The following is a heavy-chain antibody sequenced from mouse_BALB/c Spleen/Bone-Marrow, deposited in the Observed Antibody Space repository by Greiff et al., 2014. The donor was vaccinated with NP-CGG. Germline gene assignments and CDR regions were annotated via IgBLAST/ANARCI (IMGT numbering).Heavy chain of an antibody. J-gene: IGHJ4*01. CDR2: IYPSDSYT. Sequence: AQLQQSGAELVRPGASVKLSCKASGYTFTSYWINWVKQRPGQGLEWIGNIYPSDSYTNYNQKFKDKATLTVDKSSSTAYMQLSSPTSEDSAVYYCTRPGYFYGSGPYAMDYWGQGTSVTVSS. V-gene: IGHV1-69*02. CDR3: TRPGYFYGSGPYAMDY. D-gene: IGHD1-1*01. CDR1: GYTFTSYW.